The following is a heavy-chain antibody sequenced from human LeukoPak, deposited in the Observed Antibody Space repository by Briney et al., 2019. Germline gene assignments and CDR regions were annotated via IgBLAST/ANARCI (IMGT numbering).Heavy chain of an antibody. CDR2: IRYDGSNK. V-gene: IGHV3-30*02. D-gene: IGHD2-2*02. J-gene: IGHJ3*02. CDR3: ARGNCTSTSCYIVDAFDI. Sequence: PGGSLRLSCAASGFTFSSYGMHWVRQAPGKGLEWVAFIRYDGSNKYYADSVKGRFTISRDNSKNTLYLQMNSLRAEDTAVYYCARGNCTSTSCYIVDAFDIWGQGTMVTVSS. CDR1: GFTFSSYG.